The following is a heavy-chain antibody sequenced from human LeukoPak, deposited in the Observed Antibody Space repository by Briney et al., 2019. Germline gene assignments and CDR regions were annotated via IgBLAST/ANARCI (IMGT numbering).Heavy chain of an antibody. V-gene: IGHV3-43*02. J-gene: IGHJ4*02. CDR2: ITGDSRNT. CDR1: GFTFDDYA. CDR3: AKPRGSGWFPFDY. D-gene: IGHD6-19*01. Sequence: PGGSLRLSCAASGFTFDDYAMGWVRQAPGKGLEWVSLITGDSRNTYYADSVEGRFTISRDNSKNSLYLQMNSLRIEDTAFYYCAKPRGSGWFPFDYWGQGTLVTVSS.